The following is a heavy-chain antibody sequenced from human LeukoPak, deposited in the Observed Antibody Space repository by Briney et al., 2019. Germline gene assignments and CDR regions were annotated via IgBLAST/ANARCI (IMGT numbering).Heavy chain of an antibody. J-gene: IGHJ4*02. V-gene: IGHV3-48*04. Sequence: GGSLRLSCAAFGFNLSSYSMKWVRQAPGKGLEWVSYISSSSSTIFYADSVKGRFTISRDNAKNSLYLQMNSLRAEDTAVYYCARVTDFWSGYYPDYWGQGTLVTVSS. D-gene: IGHD3-3*01. CDR3: ARVTDFWSGYYPDY. CDR1: GFNLSSYS. CDR2: ISSSSSTI.